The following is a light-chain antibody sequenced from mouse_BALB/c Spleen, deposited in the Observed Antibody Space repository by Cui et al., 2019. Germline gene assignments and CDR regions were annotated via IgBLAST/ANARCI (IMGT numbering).Light chain of an antibody. CDR1: QDVGTA. CDR2: WAS. CDR3: QQYSSYPLA. J-gene: IGKJ2*01. Sequence: DIVMTQSHKFMSTSVGDRVSITCTASQDVGTAVAWYQQTPGQSPKLLIYWASTRHTGVPDRFTGSGSGTDFTLTISNVQSEDLADYFCQQYSSYPLAFGGGTKLEIK. V-gene: IGKV6-23*01.